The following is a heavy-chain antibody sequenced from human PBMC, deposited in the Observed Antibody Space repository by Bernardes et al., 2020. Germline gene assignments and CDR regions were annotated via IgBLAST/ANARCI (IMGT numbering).Heavy chain of an antibody. V-gene: IGHV4-39*01. Sequence: SETLSLTCTVSGGSISSSSYYWGWIRQPPGKGLEWIGSIYYSGSTYYNPSLKSRVTISVDTSKNQFSLKLSSVTAADTAVYYCARQRSSEYDFWSGYWATTNWFDPWGQGTLVTVSS. CDR3: ARQRSSEYDFWSGYWATTNWFDP. CDR1: GGSISSSSYY. D-gene: IGHD3-3*01. J-gene: IGHJ5*02. CDR2: IYYSGST.